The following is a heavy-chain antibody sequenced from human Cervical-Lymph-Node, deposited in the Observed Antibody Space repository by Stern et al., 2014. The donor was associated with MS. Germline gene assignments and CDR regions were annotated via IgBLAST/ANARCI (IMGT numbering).Heavy chain of an antibody. D-gene: IGHD1-26*01. CDR1: GFTFSDYA. CDR3: ARRGADHDACDI. J-gene: IGHJ3*02. Sequence: VQLVESGGGVVQPGRSLRLSCAASGFTFSDYAFHWVRQAPGKGLEWVTIISHDGNYKYYADSVKGRFTISRDNSKNTLYLQMHSLRSDDTAVYYCARRGADHDACDIWGQGTMVTVSS. CDR2: ISHDGNYK. V-gene: IGHV3-30*04.